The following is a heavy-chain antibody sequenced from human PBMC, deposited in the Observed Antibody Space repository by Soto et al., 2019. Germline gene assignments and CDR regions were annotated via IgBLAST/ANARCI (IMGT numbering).Heavy chain of an antibody. D-gene: IGHD3-9*01. Sequence: SETLSLTCSVSGGSTSSYYWSWIRQPPGKGLEWIGYIYYSGSTDYSPSLKSRVTMSIDTSQNQVSLKLTSVTTADTAVYFCARVSYFRGFDWLFAFDSWGQGALVTVSS. CDR1: GGSTSSYY. CDR2: IYYSGST. J-gene: IGHJ4*02. CDR3: ARVSYFRGFDWLFAFDS. V-gene: IGHV4-59*01.